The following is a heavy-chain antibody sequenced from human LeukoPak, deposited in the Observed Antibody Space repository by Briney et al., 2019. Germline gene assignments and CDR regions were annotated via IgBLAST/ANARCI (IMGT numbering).Heavy chain of an antibody. J-gene: IGHJ4*02. CDR1: GYTFTGYY. D-gene: IGHD6-13*01. V-gene: IGHV1-2*06. CDR2: INPNSGGT. CDR3: ARDRGYSSSWYGY. Sequence: ASVKVSCKASGYTFTGYYMHWVRQAPGQGLEWMGRINPNSGGTNYAHKFQGRVTMTRDTSISTAYMELSRLRSDDTAVYYCARDRGYSSSWYGYWGQGTLVTVSS.